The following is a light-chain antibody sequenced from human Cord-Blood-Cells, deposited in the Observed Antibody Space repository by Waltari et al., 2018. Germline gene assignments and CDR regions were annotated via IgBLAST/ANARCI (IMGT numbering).Light chain of an antibody. V-gene: IGLV2-14*01. CDR3: SSYTSSSTYV. J-gene: IGLJ1*01. Sequence: QSALTQPASVSGSPGQSITISCTGTSSDVGGYNYVSWYQQHPGKAPKLMIYDVSKRPSGVSNRFSGSKSDNTASLTISGLQAEDEADYYCSSYTSSSTYVFGTGTQVTVL. CDR2: DVS. CDR1: SSDVGGYNY.